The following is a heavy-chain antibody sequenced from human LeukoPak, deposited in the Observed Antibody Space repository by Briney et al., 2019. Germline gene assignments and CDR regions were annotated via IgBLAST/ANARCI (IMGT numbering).Heavy chain of an antibody. J-gene: IGHJ4*02. CDR1: GGTFSSYA. CDR3: AREHITAVAGYYFDY. V-gene: IGHV1-69*05. CDR2: IIPIFGTP. Sequence: SVKVSCKASGGTFSSYAISWVRQAPGQGLEWMGGIIPIFGTPNYAQKFQGRVTITTDESTSTAYMELSSLRSEDTAVYYCAREHITAVAGYYFDYWGQRTLVTVSS. D-gene: IGHD6-19*01.